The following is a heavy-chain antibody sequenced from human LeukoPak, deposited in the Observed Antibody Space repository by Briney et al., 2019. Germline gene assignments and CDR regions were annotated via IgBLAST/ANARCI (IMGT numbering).Heavy chain of an antibody. CDR3: ARYYYYYMDV. Sequence: SETLSLTCTVSGGSISSYYWSWIRQPPGKGLEWIGYIYHSGSTKYNPSPKSRVTISVDTSKNQFSLKLSSVTAADTAVYYCARYYYYYMDVWGKGTTVTISS. CDR2: IYHSGST. V-gene: IGHV4-59*12. J-gene: IGHJ6*03. CDR1: GGSISSYY.